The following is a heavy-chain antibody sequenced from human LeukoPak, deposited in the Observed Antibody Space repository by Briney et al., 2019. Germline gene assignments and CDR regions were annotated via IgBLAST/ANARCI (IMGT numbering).Heavy chain of an antibody. Sequence: GGSLRLSCAASGFPFSTYWIAWVRQAPGKGLEWVANIKNDGSEKYYVDSVKGRFTISRDNSKNTLYLHMNSLRAEDTAVYYCAKERAGYTNPYYFDYWGQGTLVTVSS. CDR3: AKERAGYTNPYYFDY. CDR2: IKNDGSEK. J-gene: IGHJ4*02. D-gene: IGHD3-16*02. V-gene: IGHV3-7*03. CDR1: GFPFSTYW.